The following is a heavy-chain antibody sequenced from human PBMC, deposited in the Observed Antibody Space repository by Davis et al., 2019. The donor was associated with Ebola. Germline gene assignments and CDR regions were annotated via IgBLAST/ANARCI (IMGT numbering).Heavy chain of an antibody. V-gene: IGHV3-23*01. CDR1: GFTFSSYA. CDR2: VSGIGGST. CDR3: AGGDFWSGQFDY. D-gene: IGHD3-3*01. J-gene: IGHJ4*02. Sequence: GGSLRLSCAASGFTFSSYAMSWVRQAPGKGLEWVSAVSGIGGSTYYADSVKGRFTISRDNSRNTLYLQINTLRAEDTAVYYCAGGDFWSGQFDYWGQGTLVTVSS.